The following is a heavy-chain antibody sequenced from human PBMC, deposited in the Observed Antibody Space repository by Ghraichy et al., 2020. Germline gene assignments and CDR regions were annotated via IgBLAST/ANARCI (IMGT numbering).Heavy chain of an antibody. CDR3: ARGGPPYYGSGRYYKLLPYYYYDGMDV. J-gene: IGHJ6*02. Sequence: GGSLRLSCAASGFTFSSYWMSWVRQAPGKGLEWVANIKQDGSEKYYVDSVKGRFTISRDNAKNSLYLQMNSLRAEDTAVYYCARGGPPYYGSGRYYKLLPYYYYDGMDVWGQGTTVTVSS. CDR1: GFTFSSYW. D-gene: IGHD3-10*01. V-gene: IGHV3-7*01. CDR2: IKQDGSEK.